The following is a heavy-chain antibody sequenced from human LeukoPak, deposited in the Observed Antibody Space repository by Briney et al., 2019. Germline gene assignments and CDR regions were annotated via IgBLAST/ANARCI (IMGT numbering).Heavy chain of an antibody. V-gene: IGHV3-66*01. D-gene: IGHD5-12*01. CDR2: IYNDGST. CDR1: GFTVSNNH. J-gene: IGHJ4*02. Sequence: GGSLRLSCVVSGFTVSNNHMSWVRQAPGKGLEWVSVIYNDGSTYYVDSVKGSFTISRDNSKNTLYLQMNTLRAEDTAVYYCTTGYLTGDIDYWGQGTLVTVSS. CDR3: TTGYLTGDIDY.